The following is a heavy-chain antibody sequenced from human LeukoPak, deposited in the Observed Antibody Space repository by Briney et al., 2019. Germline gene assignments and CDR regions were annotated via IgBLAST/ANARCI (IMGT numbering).Heavy chain of an antibody. D-gene: IGHD5-18*01. J-gene: IGHJ6*02. V-gene: IGHV3-21*01. CDR1: GFTFSSYS. CDR2: ISSSSSYI. CDR3: ARDAGYSYGYLTFYYYYYGMDV. Sequence: GGSLRLSCAASGFTFSSYSMNWVRQAPGKGLEWVSSISSSSSYIYYADSVKGRFTISRDNAKNSLYPQMNSLRAEDTAVYYCARDAGYSYGYLTFYYYYYGMDVWGQGTTVTVSS.